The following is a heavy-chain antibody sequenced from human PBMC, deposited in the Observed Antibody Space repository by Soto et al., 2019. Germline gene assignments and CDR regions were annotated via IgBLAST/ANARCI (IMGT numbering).Heavy chain of an antibody. CDR1: GFTFSSYA. CDR2: ISYDGSNK. CDR3: ARDSSPRGVVVVAATDFDY. D-gene: IGHD2-15*01. Sequence: GESLNISCAASGFTFSSYAMHWVRQAPGKGLEWVAVISYDGSNKYCADSVKGRFTISRDNSKNTLYLQMNSLRAEDTAVYYCARDSSPRGVVVVAATDFDYWGQGTLVTVSS. V-gene: IGHV3-30-3*01. J-gene: IGHJ4*02.